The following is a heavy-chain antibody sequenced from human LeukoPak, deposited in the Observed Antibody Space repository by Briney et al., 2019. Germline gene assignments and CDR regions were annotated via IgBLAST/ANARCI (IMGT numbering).Heavy chain of an antibody. CDR3: SKDGSNNWPFHN. Sequence: GGCLSLSCAAAGLTFSNYGMHWVRQARGRGGQGVAYIRYDGRNKYYADSVKGRFIIYRDNSKSTLYAQLNSLRPENPAGYYWSKDGSNNWPFHNWGRDPRVTVPS. CDR1: GLTFSNYG. J-gene: IGHJ1*01. D-gene: IGHD1-1*01. CDR2: IRYDGRNK. V-gene: IGHV3-30*02.